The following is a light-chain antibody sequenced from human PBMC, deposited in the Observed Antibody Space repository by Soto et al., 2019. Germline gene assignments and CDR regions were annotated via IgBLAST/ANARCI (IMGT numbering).Light chain of an antibody. J-gene: IGLJ1*01. CDR2: EGS. CDR1: SSDVGSYNL. Sequence: QSALTQPASVSGSPGQSITISCTGISSDVGSYNLVSWYQHHPGKAPKLMIYEGSRRPSGVSNRFSGSKSANTASLTISGLQAEDEADYYCCSYAGSSTPSYVFGTGTKLAVL. V-gene: IGLV2-23*01. CDR3: CSYAGSSTPSYV.